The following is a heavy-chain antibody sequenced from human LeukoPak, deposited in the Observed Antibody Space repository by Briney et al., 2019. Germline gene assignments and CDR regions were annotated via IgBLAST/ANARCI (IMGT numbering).Heavy chain of an antibody. CDR2: MNPDSGNT. Sequence: ASVKVSCTASGYTFDSYDINWVRQATGQGLEWMGWMNPDSGNTGYAQKFQGRVTMTRNTSISTAYMELSSLRSEDTAVYYCARRRGTFGGAGYYFSFWGQGTLVPVSS. V-gene: IGHV1-8*01. J-gene: IGHJ4*02. CDR3: ARRRGTFGGAGYYFSF. CDR1: GYTFDSYD. D-gene: IGHD3-16*01.